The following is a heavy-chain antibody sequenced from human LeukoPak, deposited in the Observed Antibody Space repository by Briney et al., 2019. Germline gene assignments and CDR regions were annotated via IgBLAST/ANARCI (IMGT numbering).Heavy chain of an antibody. CDR1: GGSISSYY. D-gene: IGHD3-10*01. V-gene: IGHV4-59*01. CDR2: IYYSGST. Sequence: SETLSLTCTVSGGSISSYYWSWVRQPPGKGLEWIGYIYYSGSTNYNPSLKSRLTISLDTSKNQFSLKLSSVTAADTAVYYCARVLNPWFGEFAFDYWGQGALVIVSS. J-gene: IGHJ4*02. CDR3: ARVLNPWFGEFAFDY.